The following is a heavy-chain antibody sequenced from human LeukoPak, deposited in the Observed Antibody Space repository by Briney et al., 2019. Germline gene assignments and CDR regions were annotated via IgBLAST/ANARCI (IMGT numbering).Heavy chain of an antibody. D-gene: IGHD5-24*01. Sequence: GGSLRLTCAASGLTFSNHAMTWVRQSPGRGLEWVSGITGSGGNTYYADSVKGRFIISRDNSKNTLYLQMNSLRAEDTAVYYCAKEEDESSDAFDIWGQGTMVTVSS. CDR1: GLTFSNHA. V-gene: IGHV3-23*01. J-gene: IGHJ3*02. CDR2: ITGSGGNT. CDR3: AKEEDESSDAFDI.